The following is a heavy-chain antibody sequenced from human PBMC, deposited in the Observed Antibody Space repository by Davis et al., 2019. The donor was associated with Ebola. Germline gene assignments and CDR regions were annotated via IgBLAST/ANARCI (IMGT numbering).Heavy chain of an antibody. D-gene: IGHD3-3*01. V-gene: IGHV4-34*01. CDR3: ARELRFLEWLSHWFDP. CDR2: INHSGST. J-gene: IGHJ5*02. Sequence: SETLSLTCAVYCGSSSGYYWSWIRQPPGKGLEWVGEINHSGSTNYNPSLKSRVTISVDTSKNQFSLKLSSVTAADTAVYYCARELRFLEWLSHWFDPWGQGTLVTVSS. CDR1: CGSSSGYY.